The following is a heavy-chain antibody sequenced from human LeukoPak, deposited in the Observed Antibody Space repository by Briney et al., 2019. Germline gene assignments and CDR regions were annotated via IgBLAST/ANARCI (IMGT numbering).Heavy chain of an antibody. J-gene: IGHJ4*02. CDR1: GFTFSSYA. D-gene: IGHD2-21*02. Sequence: GGSLRLSCAAYGFTFSSYAMNWVRQAPGKGLDWVSFISGSGADTYYADSVKGRFTISRDDSKNTLYLQMNTLRAEDTALYFCTKVGGDSYFDYWGQGTPVTVSS. V-gene: IGHV3-23*01. CDR3: TKVGGDSYFDY. CDR2: ISGSGADT.